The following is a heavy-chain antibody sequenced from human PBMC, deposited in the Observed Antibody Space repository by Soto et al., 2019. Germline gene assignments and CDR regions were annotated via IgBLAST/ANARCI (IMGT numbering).Heavy chain of an antibody. J-gene: IGHJ6*02. D-gene: IGHD2-2*01. CDR3: AASVVPAAYYYYGMDV. CDR1: GFTFTSSA. V-gene: IGHV1-58*02. Sequence: ASVKVSCKASGFTFTSSAMQWVRQARGQRLEWIGWIVVGSGNTNYAQKFQERVTITRDMSTSTAYMELSSLRSEDTAVYYCAASVVPAAYYYYGMDVWGQGTTVTVSS. CDR2: IVVGSGNT.